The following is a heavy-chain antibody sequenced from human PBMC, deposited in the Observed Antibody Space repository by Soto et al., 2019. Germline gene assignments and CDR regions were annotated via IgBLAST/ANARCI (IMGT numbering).Heavy chain of an antibody. Sequence: QVQLQQWGAGLLKPSETLSLTCAVYGGSFSGYYWSWIRQPPGKGLEWIGEINHSGSTNYNPSLKSRVTISVDTSKNQFSLKLSSVTAADTAVYYCARGRGTYYYYGMDVWGQGTTVTVSS. V-gene: IGHV4-34*01. D-gene: IGHD3-16*01. J-gene: IGHJ6*02. CDR2: INHSGST. CDR1: GGSFSGYY. CDR3: ARGRGTYYYYGMDV.